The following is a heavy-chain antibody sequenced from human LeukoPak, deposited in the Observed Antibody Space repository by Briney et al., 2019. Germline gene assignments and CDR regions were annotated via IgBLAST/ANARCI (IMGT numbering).Heavy chain of an antibody. CDR1: GFSVSHNY. CDR2: IKTGGDT. J-gene: IGHJ4*02. Sequence: GGSLRLSCEASGFSVSHNYMTWVRQAPGKGLEWVSIIKTGGDTYYADSVTGRFTIPRDNSRNTLYLQMISLRVEDTAVYYCAGTYSIGFAYWGQGTLVTVSS. CDR3: AGTYSIGFAY. D-gene: IGHD1-26*01. V-gene: IGHV3-66*02.